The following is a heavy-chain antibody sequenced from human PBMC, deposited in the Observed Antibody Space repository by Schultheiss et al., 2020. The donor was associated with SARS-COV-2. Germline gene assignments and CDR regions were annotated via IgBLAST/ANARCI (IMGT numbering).Heavy chain of an antibody. J-gene: IGHJ6*03. D-gene: IGHD4-11*01. CDR3: ARSPAPKLQYQYYYYMDV. CDR1: GFTFSSYS. Sequence: GGSLRLSCAASGFTFSSYSMNWVRQAPGKGLEWVSSISSSSSYIYYADSVKGRFTISRDNAKNSLYLQMNSLRAEDTAVYYCARSPAPKLQYQYYYYMDVWGKGTTVTVSS. V-gene: IGHV3-21*01. CDR2: ISSSSSYI.